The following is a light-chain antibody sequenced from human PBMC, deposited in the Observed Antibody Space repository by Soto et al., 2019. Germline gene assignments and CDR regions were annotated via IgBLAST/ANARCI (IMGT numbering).Light chain of an antibody. V-gene: IGKV1-16*02. CDR3: QQYNTYPIT. Sequence: DIHLTQSPSFLSASVGDRVTLSCRASHDIRKVLAWFQQKPVKAPKSLTYAASRLHSWVPLKFRGQRSRTECTLPFNKLQPEDFETYYCQQYNTYPITFGQGTRLEIK. CDR2: AAS. J-gene: IGKJ5*01. CDR1: HDIRKV.